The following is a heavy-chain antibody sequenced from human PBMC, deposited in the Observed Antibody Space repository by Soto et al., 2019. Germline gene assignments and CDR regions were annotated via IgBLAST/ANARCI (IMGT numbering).Heavy chain of an antibody. CDR3: ARATSGPDTTYSYYGMDV. D-gene: IGHD3-10*01. V-gene: IGHV3-30-3*01. CDR2: ISYDGSNK. J-gene: IGHJ6*02. Sequence: GGSLRLSCAASGFTFSSYAMHWVRQAPGKGLEWVAVISYDGSNKYYADSVKGRFTISRDNSKNTLYLQMNSLRAEDTAVYYCARATSGPDTTYSYYGMDVWGQGTTVTVS. CDR1: GFTFSSYA.